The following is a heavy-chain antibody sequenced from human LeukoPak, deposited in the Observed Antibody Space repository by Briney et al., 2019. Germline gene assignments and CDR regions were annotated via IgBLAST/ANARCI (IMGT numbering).Heavy chain of an antibody. D-gene: IGHD3-9*01. CDR3: VTRYFGWLLSTTAFDY. J-gene: IGHJ4*02. CDR1: GFTFSSYW. CDR2: IKQDGSEK. Sequence: GGPLRLSCAVSGFTFSSYWMSWVRQAPGKELEWVANIKQDGSEKYYVDSVKGRFTISRDNAKNSLYLQMNSLRAEDTAVYYCVTRYFGWLLSTTAFDYWGQETLVTVSS. V-gene: IGHV3-7*01.